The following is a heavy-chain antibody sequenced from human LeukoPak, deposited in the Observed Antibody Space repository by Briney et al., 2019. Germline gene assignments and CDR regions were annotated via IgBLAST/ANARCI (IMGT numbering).Heavy chain of an antibody. CDR2: INAGNGNT. Sequence: ASVKVSCKASGYTFTSYAMHWVRQAPGQRLEWMGWINAGNGNTKYSQKFQGRVTITRDTSASTAYMELSSLRSEDTAVYYCARDRKYSGSYGYFDYWGQGTLVTVSS. D-gene: IGHD1-26*01. CDR1: GYTFTSYA. V-gene: IGHV1-3*01. J-gene: IGHJ4*02. CDR3: ARDRKYSGSYGYFDY.